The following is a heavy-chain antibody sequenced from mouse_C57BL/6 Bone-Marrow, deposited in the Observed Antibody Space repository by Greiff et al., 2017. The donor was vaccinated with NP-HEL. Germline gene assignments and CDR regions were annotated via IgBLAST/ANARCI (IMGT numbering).Heavy chain of an antibody. D-gene: IGHD1-1*01. CDR3: ARLYYGSSLQFAY. J-gene: IGHJ3*01. V-gene: IGHV1-81*01. Sequence: QVQLQQSGAELARPGASVKLSCKASGYTFPSYGISWVKQRTGQGLEWIGEIYPRSGNTYYNEKFKGKATLTADKSSSTAYLELRSLTSEDSAVYFCARLYYGSSLQFAYWGQGTLVTVSA. CDR2: IYPRSGNT. CDR1: GYTFPSYG.